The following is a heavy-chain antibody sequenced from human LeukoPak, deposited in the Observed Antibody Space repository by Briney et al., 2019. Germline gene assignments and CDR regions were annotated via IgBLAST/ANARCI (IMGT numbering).Heavy chain of an antibody. D-gene: IGHD2-15*01. CDR3: ARGVAYFDY. J-gene: IGHJ4*02. V-gene: IGHV4-59*01. CDR1: GGSISSYY. CDR2: IYYSGST. Sequence: SETLSLTCTVSGGSISSYYWSWIRQPPGKGLEWVGYIYYSGSTNYNPSLKSRVTISVDTSKNQFSLKLSSVTAADTAVYYCARGVAYFDYWGQGTLVTVSS.